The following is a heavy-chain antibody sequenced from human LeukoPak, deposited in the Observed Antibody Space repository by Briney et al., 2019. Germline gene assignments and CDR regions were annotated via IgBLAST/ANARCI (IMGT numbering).Heavy chain of an antibody. D-gene: IGHD5-12*01. CDR1: GFTFDDYA. CDR3: AKDKEYSGFGPILSGYYYGMDV. Sequence: GGSLRLTCAASGFTFDDYAMHWVRHAPRKGVEWVSLISWDGGSTNYADSVKGRFTISRDKSRHTLYLQMNSLGAEDTALYYCAKDKEYSGFGPILSGYYYGMDVWGKGTTVTVSS. CDR2: ISWDGGST. V-gene: IGHV3-43D*04. J-gene: IGHJ6*04.